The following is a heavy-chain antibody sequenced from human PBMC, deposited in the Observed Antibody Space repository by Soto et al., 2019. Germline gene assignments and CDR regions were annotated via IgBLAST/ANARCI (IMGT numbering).Heavy chain of an antibody. CDR1: GFTFSSYS. Sequence: EVQLVESGGGLVQPGGSLRLSCAASGFTFSSYSMNWVRQAPGKGLEWVSYISSSSSTIYYADSVKGRFTISRDNAKNSLYLQMNSLRDEDTAVYYCAREEVVPVHYYYYGMDVWGQGTTVTVSS. D-gene: IGHD2-2*01. J-gene: IGHJ6*02. CDR2: ISSSSSTI. CDR3: AREEVVPVHYYYYGMDV. V-gene: IGHV3-48*02.